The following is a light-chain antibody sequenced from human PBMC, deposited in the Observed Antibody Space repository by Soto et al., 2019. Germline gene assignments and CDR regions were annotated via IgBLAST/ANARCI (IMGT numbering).Light chain of an antibody. CDR2: LGS. CDR3: MQGLRPMYT. V-gene: IGKV2-28*01. CDR1: QTLLHGNGDNY. J-gene: IGKJ2*01. Sequence: IALTQSPLSLPVTPGEPASISCRSSQTLLHGNGDNYLDWYLQKPGQSPQLLIYLGSNRSSGVPDRFSGSGSGTDFTLKISRVEAEDVGIFYCMQGLRPMYTFGQGTKLEIK.